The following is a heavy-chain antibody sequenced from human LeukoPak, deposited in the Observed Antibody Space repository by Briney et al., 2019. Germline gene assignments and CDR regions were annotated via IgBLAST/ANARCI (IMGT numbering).Heavy chain of an antibody. V-gene: IGHV1-69*13. CDR1: GGTFSSYA. CDR2: IIPIFGTA. D-gene: IGHD5-18*01. CDR3: ARARDWGGYSYGFYY. Sequence: ASVKVSCKASGGTFSSYAISWVRQAPGQGLEWMGGIIPIFGTANYAQKFQGRVTITADESTSTAYMELSSLRSEDTAVYYCARARDWGGYSYGFYYWGQGTLVTVSS. J-gene: IGHJ4*02.